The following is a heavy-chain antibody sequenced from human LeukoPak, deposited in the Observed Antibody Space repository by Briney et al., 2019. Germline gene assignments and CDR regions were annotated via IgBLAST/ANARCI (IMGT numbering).Heavy chain of an antibody. Sequence: GGSLRLSCAASGFTFSSYAMSWVRQAPGKGLEGVSTISGSGSGGSTYYADSVKGRFTISRDNSKDTLYLQMNSLRAEDTSVYYWAKLLAVTNSCDFNYWGQGTLVTVSS. D-gene: IGHD6-19*01. V-gene: IGHV3-23*01. CDR2: ISGSGSGGST. CDR1: GFTFSSYA. J-gene: IGHJ4*02. CDR3: AKLLAVTNSCDFNY.